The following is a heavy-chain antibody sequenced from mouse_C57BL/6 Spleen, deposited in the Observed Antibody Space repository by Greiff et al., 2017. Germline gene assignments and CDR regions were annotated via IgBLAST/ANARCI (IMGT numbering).Heavy chain of an antibody. CDR1: GYSFTGYF. V-gene: IGHV1-37*01. CDR3: AKEIYYDYEDYAMDY. D-gene: IGHD2-4*01. CDR2: INPYNGDT. Sequence: VQLQQPGAELVKPGASVKISCKASGYSFTGYFMNWVKQSHGKSLEWIGRINPYNGDTFYNQKFKGKATLPVDKSSSTAHMELLSLTSEDFAVYYCAKEIYYDYEDYAMDYWGQGTSVTVSS. J-gene: IGHJ4*01.